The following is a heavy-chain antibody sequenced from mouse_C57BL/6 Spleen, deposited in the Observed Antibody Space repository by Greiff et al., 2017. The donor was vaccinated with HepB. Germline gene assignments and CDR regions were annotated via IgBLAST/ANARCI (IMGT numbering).Heavy chain of an antibody. V-gene: IGHV1-50*01. J-gene: IGHJ4*01. CDR1: GYTFTSYW. CDR2: IDPSDSYT. Sequence: QVHVKQPGAELVKPGASVKLSCKASGYTFTSYWMQWVKQRPGQGLEWIGEIDPSDSYTNYNQKFKGKATLTVDTSSSTAYMQLSSLTSEDSAVYYCAWLLRDYAMDYWGQGTSVTVSS. CDR3: AWLLRDYAMDY. D-gene: IGHD2-3*01.